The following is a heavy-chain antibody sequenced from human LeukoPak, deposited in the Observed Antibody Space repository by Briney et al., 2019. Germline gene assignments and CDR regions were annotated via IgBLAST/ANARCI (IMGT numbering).Heavy chain of an antibody. CDR2: TYYRSKWYN. V-gene: IGHV6-1*01. D-gene: IGHD1-1*01. J-gene: IGHJ5*01. Sequence: QTLSLTCAISGDSVSSDSAAWNWIRQSPSRGLEWLGRTYYRSKWYNDYSAFVKSRIIINPDTSKNQFSLQLNFVTPEDTAVYYCARAVAGTEGWFNSWGQGTLVTVSS. CDR3: ARAVAGTEGWFNS. CDR1: GDSVSSDSAA.